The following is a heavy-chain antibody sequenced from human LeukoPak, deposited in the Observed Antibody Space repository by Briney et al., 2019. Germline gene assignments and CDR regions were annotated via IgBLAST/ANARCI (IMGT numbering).Heavy chain of an antibody. CDR2: ISSNGGST. V-gene: IGHV3-64*01. CDR3: ARSEDYYDSSGYVNMYDY. J-gene: IGHJ4*02. CDR1: GFTFSTYA. Sequence: GGSLRLSCAASGFTFSTYAMHCVRQAPGKGLEYVSAISSNGGSTYYASSVKGRFTISRDNSKNTLYLQMGSLRAEDMAVYYCARSEDYYDSSGYVNMYDYWGQGTLVTVSS. D-gene: IGHD3-22*01.